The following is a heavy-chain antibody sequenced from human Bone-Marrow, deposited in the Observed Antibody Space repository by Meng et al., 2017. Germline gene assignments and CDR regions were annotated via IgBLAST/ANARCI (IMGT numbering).Heavy chain of an antibody. CDR2: IFSGGTT. CDR1: GFTVSSNY. J-gene: IGHJ4*02. Sequence: EVWWVGSGGGLVRPGGSLRLSCAASGFTVSSNYMSWVRQAPGKGLEWVSVIFSGGTTYYADSVQGRFTISRDNSKNTLFLQMNSLRADDTAVYYCARDIRWGQGTLVTVSS. D-gene: IGHD3-10*01. CDR3: ARDIR. V-gene: IGHV3-66*02.